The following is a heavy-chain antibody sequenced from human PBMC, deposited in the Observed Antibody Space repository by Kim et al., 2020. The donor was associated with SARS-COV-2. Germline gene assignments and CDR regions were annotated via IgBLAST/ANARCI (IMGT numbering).Heavy chain of an antibody. CDR3: VRVVGMIFWGRYLAS. D-gene: IGHD3-16*02. CDR2: FYHSGST. V-gene: IGHV4-30-2*01. CDR1: GGSISSGGYS. Sequence: SETLSLTCAVSGGSISSGGYSWSWIRQPPGKGLVCIGFFYHSGSTYYNSFLKSRVTLSVDRSKNQFSLKLCFVTAADTAVFYCVRVVGMIFWGRYLASWG. J-gene: IGHJ5*01.